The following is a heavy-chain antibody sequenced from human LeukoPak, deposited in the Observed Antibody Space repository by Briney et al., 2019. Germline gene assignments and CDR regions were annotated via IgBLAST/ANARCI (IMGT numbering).Heavy chain of an antibody. Sequence: PGGSLRLSCAASRFSVSDYYMNWIRQSPRKGLEWVSHITKKTAIEYADSVKGRFTISRDNANNLLLLQMDSLRPEDTGVYYCARGTYYSGSGPGNWFDPWGHGALVTVSS. D-gene: IGHD3-10*01. CDR1: RFSVSDYY. CDR2: ITKKTAI. V-gene: IGHV3-69-1*01. J-gene: IGHJ5*02. CDR3: ARGTYYSGSGPGNWFDP.